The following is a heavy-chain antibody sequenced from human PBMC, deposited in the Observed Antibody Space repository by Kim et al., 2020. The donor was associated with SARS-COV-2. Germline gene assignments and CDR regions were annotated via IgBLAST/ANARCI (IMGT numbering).Heavy chain of an antibody. CDR2: IWYDGSNK. CDR1: GFTFSSYG. J-gene: IGHJ6*03. V-gene: IGHV3-33*01. CDR3: ARGRGSYYYYMDV. D-gene: IGHD3-10*01. Sequence: GGSLRLSCAASGFTFSSYGIHWVRQAPGKVLEWVAVIWYDGSNKYYADSVKGRFTISRDNSKNTLYLQMNSLRAEDTAVYYCARGRGSYYYYMDVWGKGTTVTVSS.